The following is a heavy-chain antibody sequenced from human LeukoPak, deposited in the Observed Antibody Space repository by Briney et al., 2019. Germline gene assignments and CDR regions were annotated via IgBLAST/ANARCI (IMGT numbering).Heavy chain of an antibody. CDR3: ARPVTIFGVVISFDY. J-gene: IGHJ4*02. CDR2: IYHSGST. D-gene: IGHD3-3*01. CDR1: VYSISIGYY. Sequence: SETLSLTCAVSVYSISIGYYWGWIRQPPGKGLDWIGSIYHSGSTYYNPSLKSRVTISVDTSKNQFSLKLNSVTAADTAVYYCARPVTIFGVVISFDYWGQGTLVTVSS. V-gene: IGHV4-38-2*01.